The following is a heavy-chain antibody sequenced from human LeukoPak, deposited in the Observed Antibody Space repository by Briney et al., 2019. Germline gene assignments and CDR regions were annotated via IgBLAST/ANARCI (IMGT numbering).Heavy chain of an antibody. CDR3: AREDMITFGAFDY. D-gene: IGHD3-16*01. CDR2: IYSGGST. J-gene: IGHJ4*02. Sequence: GGSLRLSCAASGFTVSSNYMSWVRQAPGKGLEWVSVIYSGGSTYYADSVKGRFTISRDNSKNTLYLQMNSLRAEDTAVYHCAREDMITFGAFDYWGQGTLVTVSS. V-gene: IGHV3-66*01. CDR1: GFTVSSNY.